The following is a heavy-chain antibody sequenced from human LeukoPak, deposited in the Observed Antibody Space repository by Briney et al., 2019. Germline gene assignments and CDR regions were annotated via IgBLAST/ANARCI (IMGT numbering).Heavy chain of an antibody. D-gene: IGHD3-10*02. V-gene: IGHV3-48*03. J-gene: IGHJ6*04. CDR2: ISSSGSTI. CDR3: AELGITMIGGV. Sequence: PGGSLRLSCAASGFTFSRYGMQWVRQAPGKGLEWVSYISSSGSTIYYADSVKGRFTISRDNAKNSLYLQMNSLRAEDTAVYYCAELGITMIGGVWGKGTTVTISS. CDR1: GFTFSRYG.